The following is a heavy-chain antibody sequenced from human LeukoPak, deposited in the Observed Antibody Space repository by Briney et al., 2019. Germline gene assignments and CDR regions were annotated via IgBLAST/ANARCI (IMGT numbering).Heavy chain of an antibody. V-gene: IGHV1-18*01. CDR1: GYTFTSYG. CDR3: ARDNPYDSSGYYFYYYYMDV. D-gene: IGHD3-22*01. CDR2: ISAYNGNT. J-gene: IGHJ6*03. Sequence: GASVKVSCKASGYTFTSYGISWVRQAPGQGLEWMGWISAYNGNTNYAQKLQGRVTMTTDTSTSTAYMELRSLRSDDTAVYYCARDNPYDSSGYYFYYYYMDVWGKGTTVTVSS.